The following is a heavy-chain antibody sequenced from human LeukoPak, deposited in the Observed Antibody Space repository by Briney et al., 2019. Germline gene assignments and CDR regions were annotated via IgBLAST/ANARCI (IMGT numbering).Heavy chain of an antibody. CDR3: AKLAVPGTGGDY. J-gene: IGHJ4*02. CDR2: ISSGGDTI. D-gene: IGHD6-19*01. CDR1: GFTFHSYE. V-gene: IGHV3-48*03. Sequence: GGSLRLSCAASGFTFHSYEMNWVRQAPGKGLEWVSYISSGGDTIYHADSVKGRFTISRDNAKNSLYLQMNSLRAEDTAVYYCAKLAVPGTGGDYWGQGTLVTVSS.